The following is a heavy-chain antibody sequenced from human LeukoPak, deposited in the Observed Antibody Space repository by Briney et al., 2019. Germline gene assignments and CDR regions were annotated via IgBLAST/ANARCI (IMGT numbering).Heavy chain of an antibody. V-gene: IGHV1-18*01. CDR1: GFTFTSYG. Sequence: ASVKVSCKASGFTFTSYGISWVRQAPGQGLEWMGWINTYNGDTDYAQKLQGRVTMTTDTSTTAAYMELRSLRSDDTAIYYYARTASYFDYWGQGTLVTVSS. J-gene: IGHJ4*02. CDR2: INTYNGDT. CDR3: ARTASYFDY.